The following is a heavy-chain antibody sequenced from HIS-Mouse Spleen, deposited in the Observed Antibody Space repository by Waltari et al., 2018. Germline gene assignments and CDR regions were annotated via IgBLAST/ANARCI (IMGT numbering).Heavy chain of an antibody. CDR3: AKASSGWLDY. D-gene: IGHD6-19*01. V-gene: IGHV3-30*18. CDR1: GFTFSSYG. J-gene: IGHJ4*02. CDR2: ISYDGSNK. Sequence: QVQLVESGGGVVQPGRSLRLSCAASGFTFSSYGMHWVRQAPGTGLEWVAVISYDGSNKYYADSVEGRFTISRDNSKNTLYLQMNSLRAEDTAVYYCAKASSGWLDYWGQGTLVTVSS.